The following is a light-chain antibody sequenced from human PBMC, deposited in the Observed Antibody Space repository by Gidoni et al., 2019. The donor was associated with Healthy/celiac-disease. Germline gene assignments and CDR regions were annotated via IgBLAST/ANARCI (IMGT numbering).Light chain of an antibody. V-gene: IGKV3-15*01. CDR2: GAS. Sequence: EIVMTQSPATLSVSPGERATLSCRASQSVSSNLAWYQQKPGQAPRLLIYGASTRSTGIPARFSGSGSGTEFTLTISSLQSEDFAVYYCQQYNNWRVTFGQGTKLESK. CDR3: QQYNNWRVT. CDR1: QSVSSN. J-gene: IGKJ2*01.